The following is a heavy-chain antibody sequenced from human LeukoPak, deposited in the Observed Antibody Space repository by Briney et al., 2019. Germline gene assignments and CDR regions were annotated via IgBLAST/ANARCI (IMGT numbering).Heavy chain of an antibody. J-gene: IGHJ3*02. CDR1: GFTFSSYD. CDR2: IGTVGDT. D-gene: IGHD6-19*01. CDR3: ARGSVAGNHAFDI. V-gene: IGHV3-13*01. Sequence: GGSLRLSCAASGFTFSSYDMHWVRQATGKGLEWVSGIGTVGDTYYPGSVKGRFTISRENAKNSLYLQMNSLRAGDTAVYYCARGSVAGNHAFDIWGQGTMVTVSS.